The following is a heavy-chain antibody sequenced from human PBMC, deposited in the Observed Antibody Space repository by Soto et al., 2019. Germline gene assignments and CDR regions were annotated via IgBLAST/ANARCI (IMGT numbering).Heavy chain of an antibody. D-gene: IGHD3-16*01. V-gene: IGHV3-30*12. CDR3: ARWGTTGGLDV. CDR2: TSYDGSNT. Sequence: QVQLVESGGAVVRPGTSRSLSCVGSGFPFRSFVIHWFRQAPGKGLEWAALTSYDGSNTYYDDSVKGRFTISRDNSRNTVDLQMDSLRLEDTALYYCARWGTTGGLDVWGQGTLVSVSS. CDR1: GFPFRSFV. J-gene: IGHJ4*02.